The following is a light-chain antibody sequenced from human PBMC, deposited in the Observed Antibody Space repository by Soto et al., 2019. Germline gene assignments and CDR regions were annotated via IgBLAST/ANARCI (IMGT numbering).Light chain of an antibody. CDR1: SSDVGSYNL. CDR2: EGS. V-gene: IGLV2-23*01. CDR3: GSYAGSSTYVV. Sequence: QSALTQPASVSGSPGQSITISCTGTSSDVGSYNLVSWYQQHPGKAPKLMIYEGSKRPSGVSNRFSGAKSGNTASLTISGLQAEDEADYHCGSYAGSSTYVVFGGGTKRTVL. J-gene: IGLJ2*01.